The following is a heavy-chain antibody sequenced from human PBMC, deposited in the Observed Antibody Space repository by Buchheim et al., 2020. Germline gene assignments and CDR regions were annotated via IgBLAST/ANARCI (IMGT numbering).Heavy chain of an antibody. D-gene: IGHD6-13*01. CDR2: IYHSGST. Sequence: QVQLQESGPGLVKPSGTLSLTCAVSGGSISSSNWWSWVRQPPGKGLEWIGEIYHSGSTNYNPSLKSRVTISVDKSKNQFSLKLSSVTAADTAVYYCARVRVTELYSSSWYSPSTFYYYGMDVWGQGTT. CDR1: GGSISSSNW. V-gene: IGHV4-4*02. CDR3: ARVRVTELYSSSWYSPSTFYYYGMDV. J-gene: IGHJ6*02.